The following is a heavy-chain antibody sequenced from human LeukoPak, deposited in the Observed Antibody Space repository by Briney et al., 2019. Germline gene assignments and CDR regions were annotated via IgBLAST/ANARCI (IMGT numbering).Heavy chain of an antibody. V-gene: IGHV3-30*18. J-gene: IGHJ3*02. CDR2: ISYDGSNK. CDR1: GFTFSSYG. D-gene: IGHD3-22*01. CDR3: AKGGYYDSSGYPDAFDI. Sequence: GRSLRLSCAASGFTFSSYGMHWVRQAPGKGLEWVAVISYDGSNKYYADSVKGRFTISRDNSKNTLYLQVNSLRAEDTAVYYCAKGGYYDSSGYPDAFDIWGQGTMVTVSS.